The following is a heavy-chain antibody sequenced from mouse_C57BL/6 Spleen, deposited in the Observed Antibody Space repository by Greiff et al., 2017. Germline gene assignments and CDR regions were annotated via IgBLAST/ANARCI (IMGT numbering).Heavy chain of an antibody. CDR1: GFTFSNYW. Sequence: EVKLMESGGGLVQPGGSMKLSCVASGFTFSNYWMNWVRQSPGKGLEWVAQIRLKSDNYATHYAESVKGRFTISRDDSKSSGYLQMNNLSAEDTGMYYCTPDFDYWGQGTTLTVSS. CDR2: IRLKSDNYAT. J-gene: IGHJ2*01. CDR3: TPDFDY. V-gene: IGHV6-3*01.